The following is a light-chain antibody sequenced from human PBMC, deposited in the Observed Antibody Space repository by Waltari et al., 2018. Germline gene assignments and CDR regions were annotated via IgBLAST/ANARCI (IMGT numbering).Light chain of an antibody. V-gene: IGLV3-1*01. Sequence: SYELTQPPSVSVYPGKTASITCSGDKLWNKNVCWYQQKPGPSPVLVMYQNTKRPPGIPERFSGSNSGNTATLTISGTQAMDEADYYCQAWDSSVVFGGGTKLTVL. CDR3: QAWDSSVV. CDR1: KLWNKN. J-gene: IGLJ2*01. CDR2: QNT.